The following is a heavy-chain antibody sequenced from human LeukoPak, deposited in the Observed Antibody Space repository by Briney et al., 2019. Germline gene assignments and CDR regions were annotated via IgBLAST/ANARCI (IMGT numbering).Heavy chain of an antibody. J-gene: IGHJ4*02. D-gene: IGHD6-19*01. Sequence: GSLRLSCAASGFTFSSYGMSWVRQTPGKGLEWVSGIHGGGVSTHYTDSVKGRFTISRDNSKNTLYLQMSSLRAEDTAVYYCAKGGGSYSSGWYYDDWGQGTLVTVSS. CDR2: IHGGGVST. CDR1: GFTFSSYG. V-gene: IGHV3-23*01. CDR3: AKGGGSYSSGWYYDD.